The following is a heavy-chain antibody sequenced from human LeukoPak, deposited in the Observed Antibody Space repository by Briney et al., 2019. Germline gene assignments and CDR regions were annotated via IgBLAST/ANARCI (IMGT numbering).Heavy chain of an antibody. J-gene: IGHJ5*02. CDR3: ARVVRSITMIAWGGNWFDP. Sequence: SETLSLTCAVYGGSISSYYWSWIRQPPGKGLEWIGYIYYSGSTNYNPSLKSRVTISLDTSRNQFSLKLSSVTAADTAVYYCARVVRSITMIAWGGNWFDPWGQGTLVTVSS. V-gene: IGHV4-59*01. CDR1: GGSISSYY. D-gene: IGHD3-22*01. CDR2: IYYSGST.